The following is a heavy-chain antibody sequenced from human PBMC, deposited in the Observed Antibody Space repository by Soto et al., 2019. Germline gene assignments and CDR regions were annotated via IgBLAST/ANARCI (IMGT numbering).Heavy chain of an antibody. Sequence: QVQLVQSGAEVKKPGSSVKVSCKASGGTFSSYAISWVRQAPGQGLEWMGGIIPIFGTANYAQKFQGRVTITADESTSTADMELSSLRSEDTAGYYCAGDVWYAARTTPPTGGDYWGQGTLVTVSS. D-gene: IGHD2-2*01. CDR1: GGTFSSYA. CDR3: AGDVWYAARTTPPTGGDY. CDR2: IIPIFGTA. J-gene: IGHJ4*02. V-gene: IGHV1-69*12.